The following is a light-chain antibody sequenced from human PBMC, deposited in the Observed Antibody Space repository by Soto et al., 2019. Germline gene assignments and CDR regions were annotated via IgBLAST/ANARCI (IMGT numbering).Light chain of an antibody. CDR1: HDISNY. CDR3: QHCHDMPLT. Sequence: QLTQSPSSLSASIGDRVTIYCQASHDISNYLNWYQQRPGKAPKLLIYDASTLETGVPSRFRGSGYGTDFTLTITSLQPGDIATYYCQHCHDMPLTFGGGTKVEIK. CDR2: DAS. V-gene: IGKV1-33*01. J-gene: IGKJ4*01.